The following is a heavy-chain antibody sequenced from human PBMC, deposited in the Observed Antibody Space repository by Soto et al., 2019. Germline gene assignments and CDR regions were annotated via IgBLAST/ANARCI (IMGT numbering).Heavy chain of an antibody. Sequence: QVQLQESGPGLVKPSQTLSLTCTVSGGSISSGGYYWSWIRQHPGKGLEWIGYIYYSGSTYYNPALKSRVTISVDTSKNQFSLKLSSVTAADTAVYYCARGVTMVRGVIHTPYFDYWGQGTLVTVSS. CDR1: GGSISSGGYY. V-gene: IGHV4-31*03. CDR3: ARGVTMVRGVIHTPYFDY. J-gene: IGHJ4*02. D-gene: IGHD3-10*01. CDR2: IYYSGST.